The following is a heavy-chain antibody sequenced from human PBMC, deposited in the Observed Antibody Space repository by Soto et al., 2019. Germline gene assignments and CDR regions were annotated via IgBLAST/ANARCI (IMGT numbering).Heavy chain of an antibody. J-gene: IGHJ6*02. CDR2: IRSKAYGGTT. D-gene: IGHD6-19*01. CDR1: GFTFGDYA. CDR3: TRDPGYSSGWYYYYGMDV. V-gene: IGHV3-49*03. Sequence: LRLSCTASGFTFGDYAMSWFRQAPGKGLEWVGFIRSKAYGGTTEYAASVKGRFTISRDDSKSIAYLQMNSLKTEDTAVYYCTRDPGYSSGWYYYYGMDVWGQGTTVTVSS.